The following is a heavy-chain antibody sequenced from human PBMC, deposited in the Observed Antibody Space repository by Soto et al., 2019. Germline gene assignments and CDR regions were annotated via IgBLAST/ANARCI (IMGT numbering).Heavy chain of an antibody. CDR1: GGSISSNFYY. V-gene: IGHV4-39*01. CDR3: PRQXDDSYTFNAFDI. D-gene: IGHD3-16*01. J-gene: IGHJ3*02. Sequence: SETLSLTCTVSGGSISSNFYYWGWIRHPPGKGLQWVGNIYYRGSTNYNPSLKSPVTISVDTSKNQFSLKLSSVTAADTAVYYWPRQXDDSYTFNAFDIWGQGTMVX. CDR2: IYYRGST.